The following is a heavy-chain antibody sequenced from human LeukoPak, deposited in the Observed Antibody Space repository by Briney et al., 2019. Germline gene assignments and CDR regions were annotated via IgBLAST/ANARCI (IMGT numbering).Heavy chain of an antibody. CDR1: GGSFSGYY. J-gene: IGHJ3*02. V-gene: IGHV4-34*01. CDR2: IYYSGST. D-gene: IGHD5-18*01. CDR3: ARVDTAMGLQDAFDI. Sequence: SETLSLTCAVYGGSFSGYYWSWIRQPPGKGLEWIGSIYYSGSTYYNPSLKSRVTISVDTSKNQFSLKLSSVTAADTAVYNCARVDTAMGLQDAFDIWGQGTMVTVSS.